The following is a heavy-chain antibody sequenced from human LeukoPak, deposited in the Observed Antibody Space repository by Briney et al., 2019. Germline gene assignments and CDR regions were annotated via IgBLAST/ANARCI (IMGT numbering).Heavy chain of an antibody. CDR1: GFTFGSYW. J-gene: IGHJ4*02. CDR2: ISYDGSNK. V-gene: IGHV3-30*18. CDR3: AKPSISSSWLYYFDY. Sequence: GGSLRLSCAASGFTFGSYWMSWVRQSPGKGLEWVAVISYDGSNKYYADSVKGRFTISRDNSKNTLYLQMNSLRAEDTAVYYCAKPSISSSWLYYFDYWGQGTLVTVSS. D-gene: IGHD6-13*01.